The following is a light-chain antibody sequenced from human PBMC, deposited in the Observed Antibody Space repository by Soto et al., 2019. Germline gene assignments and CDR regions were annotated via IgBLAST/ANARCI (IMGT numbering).Light chain of an antibody. J-gene: IGKJ1*01. V-gene: IGKV1-5*03. Sequence: DIQMTQSPSTLSASVGDRVTITCRASQSVSSWLAWYQQKPGKAPKLLIYNAASLESGVPSRFSGSGSGTEFTLTINSLQPDDFATLYCQQHNNYPWTFGQGTKVEIK. CDR1: QSVSSW. CDR2: NAA. CDR3: QQHNNYPWT.